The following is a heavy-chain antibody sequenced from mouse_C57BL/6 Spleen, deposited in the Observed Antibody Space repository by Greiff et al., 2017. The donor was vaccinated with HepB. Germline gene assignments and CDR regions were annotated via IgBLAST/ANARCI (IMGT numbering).Heavy chain of an antibody. D-gene: IGHD1-1*01. J-gene: IGHJ4*01. V-gene: IGHV14-4*01. Sequence: EVKVEESGAELVRPGASVKLSCTASGFNIKDDYMHWVKQRPEQGLEWIGWIDPENGDTEYASKFQGKATITADTSSNTAYLQLSSLTSEDTAVYYCTTRVLPYAMDYWGQGTSVTVSS. CDR2: IDPENGDT. CDR3: TTRVLPYAMDY. CDR1: GFNIKDDY.